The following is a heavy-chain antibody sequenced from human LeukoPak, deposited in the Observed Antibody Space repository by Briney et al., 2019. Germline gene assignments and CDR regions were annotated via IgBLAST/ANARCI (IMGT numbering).Heavy chain of an antibody. J-gene: IGHJ3*02. CDR1: GGTFSIYA. Sequence: ASVKVSCKASGGTFSIYAISWVRQAPGQGLEWMGRIIPIFGTANYAQKFQGRVTITTDESTSTAYMELSSLRSEDTAVYYCARETGPWIQLWFFDRHAFDIWGQGTMVTVSS. CDR3: ARETGPWIQLWFFDRHAFDI. CDR2: IIPIFGTA. D-gene: IGHD5-18*01. V-gene: IGHV1-69*05.